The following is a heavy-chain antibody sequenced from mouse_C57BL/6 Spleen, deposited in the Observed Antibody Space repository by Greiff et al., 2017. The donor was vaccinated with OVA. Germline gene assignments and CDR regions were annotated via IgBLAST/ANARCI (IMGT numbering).Heavy chain of an antibody. V-gene: IGHV1-81*01. CDR1: GYTFTSYG. J-gene: IGHJ4*01. CDR2: IYPRSGNT. D-gene: IGHD2-2*01. CDR3: AGSVYYGYGYAMGD. Sequence: VQLQQSGAELARPGASVKLSCKASGYTFTSYGISWVKQRTGQGLEWIGEIYPRSGNTYYNEKFKGKATLTADKSSSTAYMELRSLTSEDSAVYFCAGSVYYGYGYAMGDWGQGTSVTVSS.